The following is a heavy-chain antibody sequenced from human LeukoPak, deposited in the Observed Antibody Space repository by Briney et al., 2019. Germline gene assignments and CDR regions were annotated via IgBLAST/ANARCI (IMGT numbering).Heavy chain of an antibody. V-gene: IGHV3-23*01. CDR1: GFTFSSYA. CDR3: AKDLSDFLVAYFDY. J-gene: IGHJ4*02. CDR2: ISGSGGST. D-gene: IGHD2-15*01. Sequence: GGSLRLSCAASGFTFSSYAMSWVRQAPGKGLEWVSAISGSGGSTYYADSVKGRFTISRDNPKNTLYLQMNSLRAEDTAVYYCAKDLSDFLVAYFDYWGQGTLVTVSS.